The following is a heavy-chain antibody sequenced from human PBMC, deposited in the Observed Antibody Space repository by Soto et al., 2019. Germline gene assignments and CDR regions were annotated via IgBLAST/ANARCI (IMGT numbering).Heavy chain of an antibody. CDR1: GFTFSGSS. CDR3: ISHSPEDMIRT. V-gene: IGHV3-73*01. CDR2: IRNKANSYAT. J-gene: IGHJ4*02. Sequence: GGSLRLSCAASGFTFSGSSVHWVRQASGKGLEWVGRIRNKANSYATAYAASVRGRFTISRDDSKNTAFLQMNSLNTEDTAVYYCISHSPEDMIRTWGQGTLVTSPQ. D-gene: IGHD2-15*01.